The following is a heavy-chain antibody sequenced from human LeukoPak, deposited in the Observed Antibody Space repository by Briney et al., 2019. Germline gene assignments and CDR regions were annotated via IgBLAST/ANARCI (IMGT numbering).Heavy chain of an antibody. CDR3: ARVGYSYGYSYYFDY. V-gene: IGHV1-69*13. J-gene: IGHJ4*02. Sequence: GASVKVSFTASGGTFSSYAISWVRQAPGQGLEWMGGIIPIFGTANYAQKFQGRVTITADESTSTAYMELSSLRSEDTAVYYCARVGYSYGYSYYFDYWGQGTLVTVSS. D-gene: IGHD5-18*01. CDR1: GGTFSSYA. CDR2: IIPIFGTA.